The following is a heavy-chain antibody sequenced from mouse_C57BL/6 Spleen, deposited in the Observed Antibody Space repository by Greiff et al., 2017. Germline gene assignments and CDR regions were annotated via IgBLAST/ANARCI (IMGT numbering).Heavy chain of an antibody. Sequence: DVMLVESGGGLVTPGGSLKLSCAASGFTFSDYGMHWVRQAPEKGLEWVAYISSGSSTIYYADTVKGRFTISRDNAKNTLFLQMTSLRSEDTAMYYCASYSNYDAYWGQGALVTVSA. J-gene: IGHJ3*01. CDR3: ASYSNYDAY. CDR2: ISSGSSTI. D-gene: IGHD2-5*01. CDR1: GFTFSDYG. V-gene: IGHV5-17*01.